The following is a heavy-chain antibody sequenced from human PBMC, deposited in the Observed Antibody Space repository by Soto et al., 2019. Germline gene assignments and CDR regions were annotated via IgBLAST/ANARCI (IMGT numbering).Heavy chain of an antibody. J-gene: IGHJ4*02. CDR3: ARWAVVTHNFDY. V-gene: IGHV4-31*03. D-gene: IGHD2-21*02. CDR1: GGSISSGGYY. CDR2: IYYSGST. Sequence: QVQLQESGPGLVKPSQTLSLTCTVSGGSISSGGYYWSWIRQHPGKGLEWIWYIYYSGSTYYNPSLKSRVTISVDTSKNQFSLKLSSVTAADTAVYYCARWAVVTHNFDYWGQGTLVTVSS.